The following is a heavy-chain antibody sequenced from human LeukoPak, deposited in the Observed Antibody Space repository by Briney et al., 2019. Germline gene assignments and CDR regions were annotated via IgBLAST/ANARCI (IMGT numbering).Heavy chain of an antibody. CDR2: IIAYNGNT. D-gene: IGHD3-16*02. Sequence: ASVKVSCKASGYTFTSYGISWVRQAPGQGLEWMGWIIAYNGNTNYAQKLQGRVTMTTDTSTSTAYMELRSLRSDDTAVYYCARVTFGGVIVIQYYYYYMDVWGKGTTVTVSS. CDR3: ARVTFGGVIVIQYYYYYMDV. J-gene: IGHJ6*03. V-gene: IGHV1-18*01. CDR1: GYTFTSYG.